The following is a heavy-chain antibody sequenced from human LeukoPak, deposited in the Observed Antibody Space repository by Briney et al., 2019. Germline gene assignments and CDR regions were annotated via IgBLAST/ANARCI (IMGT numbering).Heavy chain of an antibody. D-gene: IGHD3-9*01. V-gene: IGHV3-74*01. CDR1: GFTFSSYW. Sequence: PGGSLRLSCAASGFTFSSYWMHWVRQAPGKGLVWVSRISSDGSSTSYADSVKGRFTISRDNAKNTLYLQMNSLRAEDTAVYYCARTPTDYDILTGYYARYYFDYWGQGTLVTVSS. CDR2: ISSDGSST. J-gene: IGHJ4*02. CDR3: ARTPTDYDILTGYYARYYFDY.